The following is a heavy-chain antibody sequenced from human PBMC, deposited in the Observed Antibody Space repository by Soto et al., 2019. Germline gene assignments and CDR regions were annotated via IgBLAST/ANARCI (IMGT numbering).Heavy chain of an antibody. Sequence: QVQLVQSGAEEKKPGASVKVSCKASGYTFTNYAMHWVRQAPGQRLEWMGWINAGNGNTKYSQKFQGRVTITRDTAASTAYRELSSVRSEDTAVYYCARVSGYSLPDYWGQRTLVTVSS. CDR1: GYTFTNYA. D-gene: IGHD5-12*01. CDR2: INAGNGNT. J-gene: IGHJ4*02. CDR3: ARVSGYSLPDY. V-gene: IGHV1-3*05.